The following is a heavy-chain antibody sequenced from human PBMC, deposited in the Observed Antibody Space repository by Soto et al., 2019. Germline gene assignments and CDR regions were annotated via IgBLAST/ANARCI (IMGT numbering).Heavy chain of an antibody. CDR1: GGSITTGGRY. CDR2: IYYSGNT. V-gene: IGHV4-31*02. J-gene: IGHJ3*02. D-gene: IGHD1-1*01. Sequence: QVRLQEWGPGLVKPSQTLSLKCSVSGGSITTGGRYWSWIRQLPGKGLGWIGDIYYSGNTYYNASLKSRVTIPVEAAKNQFSLKLSSVTAADTAVYYCAQALVFTGGDGFDIWGQGRLVTVSS. CDR3: AQALVFTGGDGFDI.